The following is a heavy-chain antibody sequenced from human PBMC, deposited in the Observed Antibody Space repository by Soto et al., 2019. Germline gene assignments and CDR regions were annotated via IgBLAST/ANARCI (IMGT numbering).Heavy chain of an antibody. CDR1: GSSINGSGYY. CDR3: ARLPSRHLVDY. J-gene: IGHJ4*02. CDR2: MFYGVST. V-gene: IGHV4-39*01. D-gene: IGHD3-3*02. Sequence: SETLSLTCTVSGSSINGSGYYWGWIRQPPGKGLEWIGSMFYGVSTYYNPSLKSRVTVSVDTSKNQFSLNLRSVTAADTAVYYCARLPSRHLVDYWGQGTLVTVSS.